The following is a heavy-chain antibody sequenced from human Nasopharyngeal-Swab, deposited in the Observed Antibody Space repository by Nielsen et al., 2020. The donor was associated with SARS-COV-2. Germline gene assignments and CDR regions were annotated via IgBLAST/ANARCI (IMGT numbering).Heavy chain of an antibody. CDR1: GFTFGDYA. CDR2: IRSKTYGGAP. Sequence: GGSLRLYCTTSGFTFGDYAMSWLRQAPGKGLEWVGFIRSKTYGGAPEYAASVKGRFTISRDGAESIAYLQMNSLETEDTGVYYCARSVGSFYGQGAFDIWGQGTMVTVSS. V-gene: IGHV3-49*01. J-gene: IGHJ3*02. D-gene: IGHD1-26*01. CDR3: ARSVGSFYGQGAFDI.